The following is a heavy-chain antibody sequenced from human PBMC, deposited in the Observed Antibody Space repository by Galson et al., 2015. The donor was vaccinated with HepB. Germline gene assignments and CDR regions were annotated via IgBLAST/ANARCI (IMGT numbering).Heavy chain of an antibody. CDR2: ISSSSSYI. V-gene: IGHV3-21*01. Sequence: SLRLSCAASGFTFSSYSMNWVRQAPGKGLEWVSSISSSSSYIYYADSVKGRFTISRDNAKNSLYLQMNSLRAEDAAVYYCARDLRIRSIAAAGFDYWGQGTLVTVSS. CDR1: GFTFSSYS. D-gene: IGHD6-13*01. CDR3: ARDLRIRSIAAAGFDY. J-gene: IGHJ4*02.